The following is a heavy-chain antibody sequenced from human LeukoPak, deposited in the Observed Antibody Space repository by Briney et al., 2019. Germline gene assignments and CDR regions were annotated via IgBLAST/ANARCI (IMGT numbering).Heavy chain of an antibody. D-gene: IGHD2-2*01. CDR1: GYTFTSYG. CDR2: ISAYNGNT. V-gene: IGHV1-18*01. CDR3: ARGGYTDIVVVPAVTFDY. J-gene: IGHJ4*02. Sequence: ASVKVSCKASGYTFTSYGISWVRQAPGQGLEWMGWISAYNGNTNYAQKLQGRVTMTRDTSTSTVYIELSSLRSEDTAVYYCARGGYTDIVVVPAVTFDYWGQGTLVTVSS.